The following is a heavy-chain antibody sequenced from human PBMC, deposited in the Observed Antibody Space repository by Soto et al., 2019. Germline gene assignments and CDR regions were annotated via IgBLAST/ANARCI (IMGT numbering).Heavy chain of an antibody. V-gene: IGHV1-69*06. CDR2: IIPIFGTA. CDR1: GGTFSSYA. D-gene: IGHD3-16*01. J-gene: IGHJ6*02. CDR3: ARDMSNYYGMDV. Sequence: RASVKVSCKASGGTFSSYAISWVRQAPGQGLEWMGGIIPIFGTANYAQKFQGRVTITADKSTSTAYMELSSLRSEDTAVYYCARDMSNYYGMDVWGQGTTVTVSS.